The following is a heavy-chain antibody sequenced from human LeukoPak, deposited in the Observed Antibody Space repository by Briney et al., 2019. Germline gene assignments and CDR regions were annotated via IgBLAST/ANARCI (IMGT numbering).Heavy chain of an antibody. CDR3: AGDNIENGDLDHLDP. CDR2: INWNGGST. V-gene: IGHV3-20*04. D-gene: IGHD4-17*01. CDR1: GFTFDDYG. J-gene: IGHJ5*02. Sequence: GGSLRLSCAASGFTFDDYGMSWVRQAPGKGLEWVSGINWNGGSTDYADSVKGRFTISRDNGKNSLYLQMSSLRAEDTAVYYCAGDNIENGDLDHLDPWGQGTLVTVSS.